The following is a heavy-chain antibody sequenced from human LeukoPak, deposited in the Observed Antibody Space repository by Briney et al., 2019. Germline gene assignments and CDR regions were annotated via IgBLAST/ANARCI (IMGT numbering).Heavy chain of an antibody. J-gene: IGHJ4*02. D-gene: IGHD6-13*01. V-gene: IGHV4-59*04. Sequence: SETLSLTCTVSGGAITTYYWNRIRQPPGKGLEWIGTVYYSGSTYYNPSLESRVTLFVDTSKNQSSLKLSSVTAANTAVYYCAASYSTSWPEIDYWGQGTLVTVSS. CDR3: AASYSTSWPEIDY. CDR2: VYYSGST. CDR1: GGAITTYY.